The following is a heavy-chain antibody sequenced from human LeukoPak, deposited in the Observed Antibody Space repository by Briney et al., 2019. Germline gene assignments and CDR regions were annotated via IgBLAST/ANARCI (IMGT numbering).Heavy chain of an antibody. Sequence: PSETLSLTCTVSGGSFTSFYWSWIRQPAGKGLEWIGRFFSSGNTNYNPSFKSRATISVDKSKNQFSLKLTSVTAADTAVYYCARNGTNNYFDYWGQGTLVTVSS. V-gene: IGHV4-4*07. CDR3: ARNGTNNYFDY. CDR2: FFSSGNT. CDR1: GGSFTSFY. D-gene: IGHD2-2*01. J-gene: IGHJ4*02.